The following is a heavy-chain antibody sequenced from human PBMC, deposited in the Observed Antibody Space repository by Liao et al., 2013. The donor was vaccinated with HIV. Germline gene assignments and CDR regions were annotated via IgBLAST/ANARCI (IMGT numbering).Heavy chain of an antibody. J-gene: IGHJ4*02. V-gene: IGHV4-59*12. D-gene: IGHD6-6*01. CDR1: GGSISSYY. Sequence: QVQLQESGPGLVKPSETLSLTCTVSGGSISSYYWSWIRQPPGKGLEWIGFIYYSGSTNYNPSLKSRVTISVDTSKNQFSLKLSSVTAADTAVYYCARGRIAARHHYWGQGTLVTVSS. CDR2: IYYSGST. CDR3: ARGRIAARHHY.